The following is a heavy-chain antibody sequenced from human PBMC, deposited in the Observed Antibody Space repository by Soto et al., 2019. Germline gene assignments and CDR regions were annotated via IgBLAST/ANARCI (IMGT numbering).Heavy chain of an antibody. V-gene: IGHV3-66*01. CDR2: IYSGGST. J-gene: IGHJ6*02. CDR3: ARDPPGIAASGGG. Sequence: EVQLVESGGGLVQPGGSLRLSCAASGFTVSHNYMNWVHQAPGKGLEWVSLIYSGGSTHYADSVKGRFTISRDNSKNTLYLQMNSLRAEDTAVYYCARDPPGIAASGGGWGPGTTVTVSS. CDR1: GFTVSHNY. D-gene: IGHD6-13*01.